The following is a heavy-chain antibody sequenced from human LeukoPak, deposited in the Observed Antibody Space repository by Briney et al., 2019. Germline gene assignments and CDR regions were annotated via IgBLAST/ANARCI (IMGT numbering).Heavy chain of an antibody. V-gene: IGHV3-66*01. CDR3: AGGYCSGGSCPVDY. CDR1: GFTVSNNY. Sequence: GGSLRLSCAASGFTVSNNYMSWVRQAPGKGLEWVSFINNGDSTYYADSVQGRFTISRDNSKNSLYLQMNSLRAEDTAVYYCAGGYCSGGSCPVDYWGQGTLVTVSS. J-gene: IGHJ4*02. CDR2: INNGDST. D-gene: IGHD2-15*01.